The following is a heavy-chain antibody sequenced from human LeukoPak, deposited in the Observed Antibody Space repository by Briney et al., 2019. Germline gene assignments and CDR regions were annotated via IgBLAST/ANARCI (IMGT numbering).Heavy chain of an antibody. CDR1: GFTFSSYE. CDR3: ARAPKYCGGDCYYNY. V-gene: IGHV3-48*03. Sequence: AGGSLRLSCAASGFTFSSYEMNWVRQASGEGLEWVSYISSSGSTIYYADSVKGRFTISRDNAKNSLYLQMNSLRAEDTAVYYCARAPKYCGGDCYYNYWGQGTLVTVSS. J-gene: IGHJ4*02. D-gene: IGHD2-21*02. CDR2: ISSSGSTI.